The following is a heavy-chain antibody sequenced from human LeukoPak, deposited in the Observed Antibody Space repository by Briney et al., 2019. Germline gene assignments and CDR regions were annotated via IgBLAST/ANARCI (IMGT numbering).Heavy chain of an antibody. CDR3: TRDPHALDY. Sequence: GGSLRLSCAASGFIFSSYSMNWVRQAPGKGLEWVSYITSGSNTIHYADSVKGRFTISRDNAKNSLYLQMNSLRDEDTALYYCTRDPHALDYWGQGTLVTVSS. J-gene: IGHJ4*02. CDR1: GFIFSSYS. CDR2: ITSGSNTI. V-gene: IGHV3-48*02.